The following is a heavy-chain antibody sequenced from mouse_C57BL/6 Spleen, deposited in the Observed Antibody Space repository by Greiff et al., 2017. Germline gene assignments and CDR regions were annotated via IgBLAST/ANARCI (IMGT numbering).Heavy chain of an antibody. CDR2: IYPGDGDT. Sequence: QVQLQQSGPELVKPGASVKISCKASGYAFSRSWMNWVKQRPGKGLEWIGRIYPGDGDTNYNGKFKGKATLTADKSSSTAYMQLSSLTSEDSAVYFCARSIPLYGRYFDVWGTGTTVTVSS. V-gene: IGHV1-82*01. CDR1: GYAFSRSW. D-gene: IGHD1-2*01. CDR3: ARSIPLYGRYFDV. J-gene: IGHJ1*03.